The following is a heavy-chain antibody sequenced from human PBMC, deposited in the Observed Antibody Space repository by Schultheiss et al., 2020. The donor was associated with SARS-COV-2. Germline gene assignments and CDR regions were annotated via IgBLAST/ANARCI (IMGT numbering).Heavy chain of an antibody. V-gene: IGHV1-2*02. Sequence: ASVKVSCKASGYTFTGYYMHWVRQAPGQGLEWMGWINPNSGGTNYAQKFQGRVTMTRDTSISTAYMELSRLRSDDTAVYYCARDHIVEMATIGYWGQGTLVTVSS. D-gene: IGHD5-24*01. CDR1: GYTFTGYY. CDR3: ARDHIVEMATIGY. J-gene: IGHJ4*02. CDR2: INPNSGGT.